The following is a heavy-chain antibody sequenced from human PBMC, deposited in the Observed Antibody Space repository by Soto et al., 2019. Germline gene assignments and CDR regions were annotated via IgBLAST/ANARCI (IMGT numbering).Heavy chain of an antibody. D-gene: IGHD5-18*01. Sequence: GGSLRLSCEASGFTISGCSMNWVRQAPGKGLEWLAYITIRTGNTVYADSVRGRFTISADNAENSVFLQMNSLRYEDTAVYFCVRDRDIYRDMVHADLWGQGTLVTVSS. CDR1: GFTISGCS. CDR2: ITIRTGNT. J-gene: IGHJ4*01. V-gene: IGHV3-48*02. CDR3: VRDRDIYRDMVHADL.